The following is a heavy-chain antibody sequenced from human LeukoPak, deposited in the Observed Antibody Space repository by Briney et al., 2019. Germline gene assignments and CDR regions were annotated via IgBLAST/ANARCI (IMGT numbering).Heavy chain of an antibody. Sequence: SETLSLTCTVSGGSISSYYWSWIRQPAGKGLEWIGRIYTSGSTNYNPSLKSRVTMSVDMSKNQFSLKLSSVTAADTAVYYCARTPTVITSGYFDLWGRGTLVTVSS. CDR2: IYTSGST. V-gene: IGHV4-4*07. CDR3: ARTPTVITSGYFDL. J-gene: IGHJ2*01. CDR1: GGSISSYY. D-gene: IGHD4-23*01.